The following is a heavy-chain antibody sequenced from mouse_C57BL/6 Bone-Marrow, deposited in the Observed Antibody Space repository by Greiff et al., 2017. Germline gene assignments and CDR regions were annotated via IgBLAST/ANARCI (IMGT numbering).Heavy chain of an antibody. CDR3: ARGTVVFPDS. D-gene: IGHD1-1*01. Sequence: QVQLKQPGAELVKPGASVKMSCKASGYTFTSYWITWVKQRPGQGLEWIGDIYPGSGSTNYNAKFKSKATLTVDTSSSTAYMQLSSLPSEDSAVYYCARGTVVFPDSWGQGTTLTVSS. V-gene: IGHV1-55*01. J-gene: IGHJ2*01. CDR2: IYPGSGST. CDR1: GYTFTSYW.